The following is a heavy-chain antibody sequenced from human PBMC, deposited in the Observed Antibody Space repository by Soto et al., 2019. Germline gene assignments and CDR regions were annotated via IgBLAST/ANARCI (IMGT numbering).Heavy chain of an antibody. J-gene: IGHJ5*02. Sequence: QVQLVQSGAEVKKPGSSVKVSCKASGGTFSSYAISWVRQAPGQGLEWMGGIIPIFGTANYAQKFQGRVTITADESTSPAYMELSSLRSEDTAVYYCARVGIKPKYSSSWTNWFDPWGEGSLVTVSS. D-gene: IGHD6-6*01. CDR3: ARVGIKPKYSSSWTNWFDP. V-gene: IGHV1-69*01. CDR2: IIPIFGTA. CDR1: GGTFSSYA.